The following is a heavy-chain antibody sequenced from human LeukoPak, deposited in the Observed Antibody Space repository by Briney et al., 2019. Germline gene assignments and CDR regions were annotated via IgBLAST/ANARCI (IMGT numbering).Heavy chain of an antibody. CDR2: INHSGST. Sequence: SETLSLTCAVYGGSFRGYYWSWIRQPPGKGLEWIGEINHSGSTNYNPSLKSRVTISVDTSKNQFSLKLSSVTAADTAVYYCARFYCSSTSCYANWFDPWGQGTLVTVSS. J-gene: IGHJ5*02. CDR3: ARFYCSSTSCYANWFDP. V-gene: IGHV4-34*01. D-gene: IGHD2-2*01. CDR1: GGSFRGYY.